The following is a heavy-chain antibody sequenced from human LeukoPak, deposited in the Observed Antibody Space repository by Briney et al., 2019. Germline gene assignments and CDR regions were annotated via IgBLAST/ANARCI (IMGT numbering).Heavy chain of an antibody. CDR1: GFTFSSIA. CDR3: ARADNGYDH. J-gene: IGHJ4*02. Sequence: GGSLRLSCAASGFTFSSIAMSWVRQAPGKGLEWVSLIYSGGTTYYADSVKGRFTISRDNSKNTLYLQMNSLRAEDTAVYYCARADNGYDHWGQGTLVTVSS. CDR2: IYSGGTT. V-gene: IGHV3-53*01. D-gene: IGHD5-12*01.